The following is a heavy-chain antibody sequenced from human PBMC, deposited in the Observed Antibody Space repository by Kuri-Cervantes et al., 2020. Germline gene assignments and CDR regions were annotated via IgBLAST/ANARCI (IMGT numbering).Heavy chain of an antibody. V-gene: IGHV4-38-2*01. CDR2: IYHSGST. CDR3: ASSLDISAGFNP. D-gene: IGHD6-13*01. Sequence: GSLRLSCVASGFTFSSHWMRWFRQAPGKGLEWIGSIYHSGSTYYNPSLKSRVTISVDTSKNQFSLKLSSVTAADTAVYYCASSLDISAGFNPWGQGTLVTVSS. J-gene: IGHJ5*02. CDR1: GFTFSSHWM.